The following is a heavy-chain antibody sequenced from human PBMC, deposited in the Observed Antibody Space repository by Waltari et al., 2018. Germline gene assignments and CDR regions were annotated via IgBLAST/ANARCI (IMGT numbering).Heavy chain of an antibody. J-gene: IGHJ6*03. CDR3: ASQSSNASGYYYYYMDV. D-gene: IGHD3-10*01. V-gene: IGHV4-39*01. CDR1: GGSISSSSYY. CDR2: IYYSGST. Sequence: QLQLQESGPGLVKPSETLSLTCTVSGGSISSSSYYWGWIRQPPGKGLEWIGSIYYSGSTYYNPSLKSRVTISVDTSKNQFSLKLSSVTATDTAVYYCASQSSNASGYYYYYMDVWGKGTTVTVSS.